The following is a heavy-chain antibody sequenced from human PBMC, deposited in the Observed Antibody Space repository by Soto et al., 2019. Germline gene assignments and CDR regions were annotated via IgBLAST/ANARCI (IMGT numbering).Heavy chain of an antibody. V-gene: IGHV4-59*01. CDR2: IYYSGST. J-gene: IGHJ6*03. CDR1: GGSISSYY. CDR3: ARAVPLRTTIFGPRGNYMDV. Sequence: PSETLSLTCTVSGGSISSYYWSWIRQPPGKGLEWIGYIYYSGSTNYNPSLKSRVTISVDTSKNQFSLKLSSVTAADTAVYYCARAVPLRTTIFGPRGNYMDVWGKGTTVTVSS. D-gene: IGHD3-3*01.